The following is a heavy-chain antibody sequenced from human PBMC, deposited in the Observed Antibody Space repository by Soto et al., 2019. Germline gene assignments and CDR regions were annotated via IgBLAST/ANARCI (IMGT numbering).Heavy chain of an antibody. Sequence: GGSLRLSCAASGFTFSNAWMSWVRQAPGKGLEWVGRIKSKTDGGTTDYAAPVKGRFTISRDDSKNTLYLQMNSLKTEDTAVYYCTCQSSYYYDSSGYHSYWGQGTLVTVSS. CDR3: TCQSSYYYDSSGYHSY. V-gene: IGHV3-15*01. J-gene: IGHJ4*02. D-gene: IGHD3-22*01. CDR1: GFTFSNAW. CDR2: IKSKTDGGTT.